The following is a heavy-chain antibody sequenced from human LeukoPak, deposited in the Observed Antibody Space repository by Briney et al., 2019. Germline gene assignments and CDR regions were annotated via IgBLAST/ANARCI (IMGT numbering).Heavy chain of an antibody. V-gene: IGHV4-61*02. CDR1: GGSISSGTYY. Sequence: SETLSPTCTVSGGSISSGTYYWSWIRQPAGKGLEWIGRIYTSGGTNYNPSLKSRVTMSVDTSKNQFSLKLSSVTAADTAVYYCAASGRIYYYYYMDVWGKGTTVTISS. CDR2: IYTSGGT. D-gene: IGHD3-10*01. CDR3: AASGRIYYYYYMDV. J-gene: IGHJ6*03.